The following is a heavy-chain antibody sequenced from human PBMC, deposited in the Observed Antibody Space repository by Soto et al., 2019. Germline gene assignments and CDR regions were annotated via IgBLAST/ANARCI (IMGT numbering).Heavy chain of an antibody. D-gene: IGHD3-22*01. V-gene: IGHV4-34*01. CDR2: INHSGST. CDR3: ARGRGDSSAYRAAFDI. Sequence: SETLSLTCAVYGGSFSGYYWSWIRQPPGKVLEWIGEINHSGSTSYNPSLESRVTISVDTSKNQFSLKLSSVTAADTAVYYCARGRGDSSAYRAAFDIWGQGTMVNVSS. J-gene: IGHJ3*02. CDR1: GGSFSGYY.